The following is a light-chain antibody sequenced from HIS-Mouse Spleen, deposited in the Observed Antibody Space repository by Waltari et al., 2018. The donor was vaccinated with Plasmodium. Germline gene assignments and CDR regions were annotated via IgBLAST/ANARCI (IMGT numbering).Light chain of an antibody. J-gene: IGKJ3*01. Sequence: EIVMTQSPATLPGSPGERATLSCRASQSVSSNLAWYQQKPGQAPRLLIYGASTRATSIPARFSGSGSGTEFTLTISSLQSEDFAVYYCQQYNNWSFTFGPGTKVDIK. CDR1: QSVSSN. V-gene: IGKV3-15*01. CDR3: QQYNNWSFT. CDR2: GAS.